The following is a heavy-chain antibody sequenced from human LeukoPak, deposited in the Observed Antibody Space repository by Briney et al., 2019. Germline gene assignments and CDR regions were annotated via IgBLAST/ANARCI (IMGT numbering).Heavy chain of an antibody. V-gene: IGHV3-66*01. Sequence: PGGSLRLSCAASGLTVSSNYMSWVRQAPGKGLEWVSGFYSGGRTYYADSVKGRFTISRDNSKNTLHLQMNSLRAEDTAVYYCARGTGYGVFDSWGQGTLVTVSS. D-gene: IGHD4/OR15-4a*01. CDR2: FYSGGRT. CDR3: ARGTGYGVFDS. CDR1: GLTVSSNY. J-gene: IGHJ4*02.